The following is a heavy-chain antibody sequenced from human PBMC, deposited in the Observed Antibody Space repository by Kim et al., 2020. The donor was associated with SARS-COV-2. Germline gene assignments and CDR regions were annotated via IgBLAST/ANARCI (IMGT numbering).Heavy chain of an antibody. J-gene: IGHJ6*02. D-gene: IGHD3-16*01. CDR1: GLIFNNYD. CDR3: ATGGGGFSMTQGMEA. V-gene: IGHV3-23*01. Sequence: GGSLRLSCAASGLIFNNYDINWVRQAPGKGPEWVSAITSSGSSTYYAESVKGRFTISRDNSNNILYLQMNSLRADDTAVYYCATGGGGFSMTQGMEAWG. CDR2: ITSSGSST.